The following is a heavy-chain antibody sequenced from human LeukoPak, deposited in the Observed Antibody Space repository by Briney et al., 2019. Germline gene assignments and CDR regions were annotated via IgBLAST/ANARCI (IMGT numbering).Heavy chain of an antibody. CDR2: ICYSGST. Sequence: SETLSLTCAVSGGSISSYNWSWIRQPPGKGLEWVGYICYSGSTNYNPSLKSRVTISVDTPKNQFSLKLSSVTAADTAVYYCARHGSGSTASTRWAAFDIWGQGTMVTVSS. V-gene: IGHV4-59*08. J-gene: IGHJ3*02. CDR3: ARHGSGSTASTRWAAFDI. CDR1: GGSISSYN. D-gene: IGHD6-13*01.